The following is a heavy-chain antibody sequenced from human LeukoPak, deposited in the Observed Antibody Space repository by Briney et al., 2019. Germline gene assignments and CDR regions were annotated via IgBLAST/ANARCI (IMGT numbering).Heavy chain of an antibody. CDR2: MNSNSGNT. D-gene: IGHD6-13*01. CDR3: ARCIGSSYYYYYYGMDV. V-gene: IGHV1-8*01. CDR1: GYTFASYD. Sequence: GASVKVSCKASGYTFASYDINWVRQATGQGLEWMGWMNSNSGNTGYAQKFQGRVTMTRNTSISTAYMELSSLRSEDTAVYYCARCIGSSYYYYYYGMDVWGQGTTVTVSS. J-gene: IGHJ6*02.